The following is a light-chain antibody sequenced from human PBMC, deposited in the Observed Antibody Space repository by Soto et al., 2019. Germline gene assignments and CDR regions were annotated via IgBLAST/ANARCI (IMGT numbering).Light chain of an antibody. J-gene: IGKJ4*01. Sequence: EVVMTQSPATLSVSPGEGVTLSCRASQVIGDTLAWYQHKPGQTPRLLIYDTSTRATGVPARFSGSRSGTEFTLTINSLQSEDFAIYYCQPYNNWPLTFGGGTKVDIK. V-gene: IGKV3-15*01. CDR1: QVIGDT. CDR3: QPYNNWPLT. CDR2: DTS.